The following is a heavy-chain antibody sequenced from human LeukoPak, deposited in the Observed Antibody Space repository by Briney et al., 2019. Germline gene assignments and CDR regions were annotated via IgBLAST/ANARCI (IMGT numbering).Heavy chain of an antibody. CDR3: ACPSETRDRFDY. J-gene: IGHJ4*02. V-gene: IGHV2-5*02. CDR2: IFWDDDK. Sequence: SGPTLVKPTQTLTLTCTFSGFSLSTSGVGVGWIRQPPGKALEWLALIFWDDDKRHSPSLKSRLTITKDTSKNQVVLTMTNMDPVDTATHYCACPSETRDRFDYWGQGILVTVSS. CDR1: GFSLSTSGVG. D-gene: IGHD4-11*01.